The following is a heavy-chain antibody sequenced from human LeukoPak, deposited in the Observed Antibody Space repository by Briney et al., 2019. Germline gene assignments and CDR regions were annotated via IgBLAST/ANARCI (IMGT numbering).Heavy chain of an antibody. J-gene: IGHJ4*02. Sequence: GGSLILSCSASGFTFDDYTMHSVRQAPGKGLEWVSLISWDGGSTYYADSVKGRFTISRDNAKNSLYLQMNSLRAEDTALYYCAKDEDYGDFGNIDYWGQGTLVTVSS. V-gene: IGHV3-43*01. D-gene: IGHD4-17*01. CDR2: ISWDGGST. CDR3: AKDEDYGDFGNIDY. CDR1: GFTFDDYT.